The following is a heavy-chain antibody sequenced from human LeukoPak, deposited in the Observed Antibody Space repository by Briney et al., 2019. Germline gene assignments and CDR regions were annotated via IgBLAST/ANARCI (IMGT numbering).Heavy chain of an antibody. D-gene: IGHD6-19*01. CDR3: ARSLGSAWYARCNFDY. Sequence: PSETLSLTCSVSDGSISSSSNYWGWIRQPPGKGLEWIGSIHYRGSAYYNPSLKSRVTISVDTSKTHFSLRLSSVTAADTAVYYCARSLGSAWYARCNFDYWGQGTLVTVSS. V-gene: IGHV4-39*02. J-gene: IGHJ4*02. CDR1: DGSISSSSNY. CDR2: IHYRGSA.